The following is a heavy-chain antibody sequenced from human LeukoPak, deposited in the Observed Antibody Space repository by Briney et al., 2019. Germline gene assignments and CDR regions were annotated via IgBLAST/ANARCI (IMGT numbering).Heavy chain of an antibody. Sequence: GGSLRLSCATSGLTFTKAWMTWVRQAPGEGLEWVGRIKSNSDGGTTDYAAPVKGRFTISRDDSKNTLYLQMNSLKTEDTAVYYCARGGDFGVPAPLGIDAFDLWGQGTKVTVSS. CDR3: ARGGDFGVPAPLGIDAFDL. J-gene: IGHJ3*01. D-gene: IGHD2-2*01. CDR2: IKSNSDGGTT. V-gene: IGHV3-15*01. CDR1: GLTFTKAW.